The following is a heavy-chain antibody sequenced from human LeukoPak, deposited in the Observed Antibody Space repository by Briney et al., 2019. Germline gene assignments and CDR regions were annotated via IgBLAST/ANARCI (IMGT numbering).Heavy chain of an antibody. V-gene: IGHV3-21*01. D-gene: IGHD5-12*01. CDR2: ISSSSSYI. Sequence: GGSLRLSCAASGFTFGSYSMNWVRQAPGKGLEWVSSISSSSSYIYYADSVKGRFTISRDNAKNSLYLQMNSLRAEDTAVYYCARDRNVDIVATGYYYGMDVWGKGTTVTVSS. CDR1: GFTFGSYS. CDR3: ARDRNVDIVATGYYYGMDV. J-gene: IGHJ6*04.